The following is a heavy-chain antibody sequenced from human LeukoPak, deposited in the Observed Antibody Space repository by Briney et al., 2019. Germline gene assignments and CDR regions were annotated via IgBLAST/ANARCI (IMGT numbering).Heavy chain of an antibody. CDR2: IIPIFGTA. CDR1: GGTFTSYA. J-gene: IGHJ4*02. D-gene: IGHD3-22*01. Sequence: GASVKVSCKASGGTFTSYAISWVRQAPGQGLEWMGGIIPIFGTANYAQKFQGRVTITTDESTSTAYMELSSLRSEDTAVYYCASLYYDSSGYYYYYFDYWGQGTLATVSS. V-gene: IGHV1-69*05. CDR3: ASLYYDSSGYYYYYFDY.